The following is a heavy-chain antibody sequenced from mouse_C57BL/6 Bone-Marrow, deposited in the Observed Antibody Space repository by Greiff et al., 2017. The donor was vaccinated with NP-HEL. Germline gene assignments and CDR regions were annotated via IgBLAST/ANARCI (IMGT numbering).Heavy chain of an antibody. CDR1: GFTFSDYY. CDR3: ARQGTTVVEGYAMDY. Sequence: EVQVVESGGGLVQPGGSLKLSCAASGFTFSDYYMYWVRQTPEKRLEWVAYISNGGGSTYYPDTVKGRFTISRDTAKNTLYLQMGRLKSEDTAMYYCARQGTTVVEGYAMDYWGQGTSVTVSS. V-gene: IGHV5-12*01. D-gene: IGHD1-1*01. CDR2: ISNGGGST. J-gene: IGHJ4*01.